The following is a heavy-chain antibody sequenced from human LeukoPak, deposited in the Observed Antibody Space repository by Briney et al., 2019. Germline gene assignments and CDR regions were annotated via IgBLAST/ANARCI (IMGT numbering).Heavy chain of an antibody. V-gene: IGHV4-59*01. D-gene: IGHD5-18*01. J-gene: IGHJ4*02. Sequence: PSETLSLTCTVYGGSISSYYWGWIRQPPGKGLEWIGYIYYSGNANYNPSLKSRVTISVDTSKNQFSLNLSSVTAADTAVYYCARGPSSGYSYGWGQGTLVTVSS. CDR2: IYYSGNA. CDR3: ARGPSSGYSYG. CDR1: GGSISSYY.